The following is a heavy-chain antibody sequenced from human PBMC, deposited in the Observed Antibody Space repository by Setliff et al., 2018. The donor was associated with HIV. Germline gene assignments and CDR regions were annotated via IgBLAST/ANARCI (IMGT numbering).Heavy chain of an antibody. V-gene: IGHV1-8*02. CDR1: GYTFTNYD. CDR2: MNPNSGNT. CDR3: ARGHLDYNFWDEVLGNWFDP. D-gene: IGHD3-3*01. Sequence: ASVKVSCKASGYTFTNYDINWVRQAPGQGLEWMGWMNPNSGNTGYAQKFQGRVTMTRNTSIRTAYMELSSLRSEDTAVCYCARGHLDYNFWDEVLGNWFDPWGQGTLVTV. J-gene: IGHJ5*02.